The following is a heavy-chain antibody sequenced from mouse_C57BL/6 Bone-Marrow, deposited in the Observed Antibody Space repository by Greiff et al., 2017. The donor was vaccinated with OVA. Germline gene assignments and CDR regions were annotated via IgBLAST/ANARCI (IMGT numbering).Heavy chain of an antibody. Sequence: QVQLQQSGPELVKPGASVKISCKASGYAFSSSWMNWVKQRPGKGLEWIGRIYPGDGDTNYNGKFKGKATLTADKSSSTAYMQLSSLTSEDSAVYFCARRHSSGYLDYWGQGTSVTVSS. CDR1: GYAFSSSW. D-gene: IGHD3-2*02. V-gene: IGHV1-82*01. CDR2: IYPGDGDT. CDR3: ARRHSSGYLDY. J-gene: IGHJ4*01.